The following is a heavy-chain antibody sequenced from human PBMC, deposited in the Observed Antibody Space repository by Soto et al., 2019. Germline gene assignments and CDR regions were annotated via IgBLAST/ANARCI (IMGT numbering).Heavy chain of an antibody. CDR3: AKEVLGGSGSRDAFDI. D-gene: IGHD3-10*01. V-gene: IGHV3-23*01. CDR2: ISASGGST. Sequence: PGGSLRLSCAASGFTFNNYAMSWVRQAPGKGLNWVSAISASGGSTYYADSVRGRFTISRDNSKKTLYLQMNSLRAEDTAVYYCAKEVLGGSGSRDAFDIWGQGTMVTVSS. J-gene: IGHJ3*02. CDR1: GFTFNNYA.